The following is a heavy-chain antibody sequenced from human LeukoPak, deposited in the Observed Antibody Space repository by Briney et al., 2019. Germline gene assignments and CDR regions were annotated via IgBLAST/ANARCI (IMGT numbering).Heavy chain of an antibody. CDR1: GFXFSSYA. CDR2: ISYDGSNK. V-gene: IGHV3-30-3*01. CDR3: ARETAVTSWNLGDDAFDI. J-gene: IGHJ3*02. Sequence: GGSLRLSCAASGFXFSSYAMHWVRQAPGKGLEWVAVISYDGSNKYYADSVKGRFTISRDNSKNTLYLQMNSLRAEDTAVYYCARETAVTSWNLGDDAFDIWGQGTMVTVSS. D-gene: IGHD4-17*01.